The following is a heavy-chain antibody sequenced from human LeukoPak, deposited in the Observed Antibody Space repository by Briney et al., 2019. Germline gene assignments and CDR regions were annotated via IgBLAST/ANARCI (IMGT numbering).Heavy chain of an antibody. J-gene: IGHJ4*02. CDR3: AREGPKCDSGSYSKSLGY. D-gene: IGHD3-10*01. V-gene: IGHV4-39*02. Sequence: SETLSLPCTVSGVSIRSSNSYWGWIRQPPGKGLEWIGIFYSMGNPYYNPSLKSQAPISINTSKNPFSLRLASVPVADTAVYYWAREGPKCDSGSYSKSLGYWGQGTLVTVSS. CDR2: FYSMGNP. CDR1: GVSIRSSNSY.